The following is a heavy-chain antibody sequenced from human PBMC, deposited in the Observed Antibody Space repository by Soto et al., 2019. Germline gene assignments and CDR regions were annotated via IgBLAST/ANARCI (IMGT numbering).Heavy chain of an antibody. V-gene: IGHV6-1*01. CDR2: TYYRSKWYN. CDR3: ARDYGSGSYQPTRHGMDV. Sequence: SQTLSLTCAISWDTLSSNSAAWNWIRQSPSRGLEWLGRTYYRSKWYNDYAVSVKSRITINPDTSKNQFSLQLNSVTPEDTAVYYCARDYGSGSYQPTRHGMDVWGQGTTVTVSS. D-gene: IGHD3-10*01. J-gene: IGHJ6*02. CDR1: WDTLSSNSAA.